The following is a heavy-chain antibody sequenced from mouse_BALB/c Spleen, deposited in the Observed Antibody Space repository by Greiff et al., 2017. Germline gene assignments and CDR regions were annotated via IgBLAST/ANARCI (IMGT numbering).Heavy chain of an antibody. CDR2: IRNKANGYTT. V-gene: IGHV7-3*02. CDR3: ASHVTTVVAYWYFDV. Sequence: EVHLVESGGGLVQPGGSLRLSCATSGFTFTDYYMSWVRQPPGKALEWLGFIRNKANGYTTEYSASVKGRFTISRDNSQSILYLQMNTLRAEDSATYYCASHVTTVVAYWYFDVWGAGTTVTVSS. J-gene: IGHJ1*01. D-gene: IGHD1-1*01. CDR1: GFTFTDYY.